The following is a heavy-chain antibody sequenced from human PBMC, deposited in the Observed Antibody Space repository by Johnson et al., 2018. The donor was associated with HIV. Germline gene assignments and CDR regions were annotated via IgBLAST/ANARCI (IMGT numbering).Heavy chain of an antibody. D-gene: IGHD6-13*01. V-gene: IGHV3-30*04. CDR1: GFTFSSYA. Sequence: VQLVESGGGVVQPGRSLRLSCAASGFTFSSYAMHWVRQAPGKGLEWVAIISYDGSNKYYADSVKGRFTTSRDNSKNTLYLQMNSLRVEDTAVYYCAKVAVATAAGGVALDIWGPGTMVTVS. CDR3: AKVAVATAAGGVALDI. CDR2: ISYDGSNK. J-gene: IGHJ3*02.